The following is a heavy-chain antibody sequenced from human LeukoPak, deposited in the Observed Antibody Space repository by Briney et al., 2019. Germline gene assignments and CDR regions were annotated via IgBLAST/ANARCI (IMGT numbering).Heavy chain of an antibody. D-gene: IGHD1-1*01. CDR1: GFTFSTYW. CDR2: IEGTGSYI. CDR3: VRGTSDWNGLDY. V-gene: IGHV3-74*01. Sequence: GGSLRLSCAASGFTFSTYWMHWVRQSPGKGLESLSEIEGTGSYIDYADSVKGRFTISRDNAKNTLYLQMNSLRDEDTAVYYCVRGTSDWNGLDYWGQGTLVTASS. J-gene: IGHJ4*02.